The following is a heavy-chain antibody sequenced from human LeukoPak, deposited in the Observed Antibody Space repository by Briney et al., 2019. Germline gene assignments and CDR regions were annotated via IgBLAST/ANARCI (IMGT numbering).Heavy chain of an antibody. Sequence: GGSLRLSCAASGFTFSNAWMSWVRQAPGKGLEWVGRIKSKTDGGTTDYAAPVNGRFTISRDDSKNTLYLQMNSLKTEDTAVYYCTTKRLRYFDWARPVPTAFDIWGQGTMVTVSS. D-gene: IGHD3-9*01. J-gene: IGHJ3*02. CDR3: TTKRLRYFDWARPVPTAFDI. CDR2: IKSKTDGGTT. CDR1: GFTFSNAW. V-gene: IGHV3-15*01.